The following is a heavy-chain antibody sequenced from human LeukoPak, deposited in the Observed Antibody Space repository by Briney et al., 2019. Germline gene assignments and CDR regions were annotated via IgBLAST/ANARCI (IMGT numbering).Heavy chain of an antibody. CDR3: ASGIAVAGPPFFDY. Sequence: SETLSLTCAVSGGSISSSNWWSWVRQPPGKGLEWIGEIYHSGSTNHNPSLKSRVTISVDKSKNQFSLRLSSVTAADTAVYYCASGIAVAGPPFFDYWGQGTLVTVSS. J-gene: IGHJ4*02. CDR1: GGSISSSNW. V-gene: IGHV4-4*02. D-gene: IGHD6-19*01. CDR2: IYHSGST.